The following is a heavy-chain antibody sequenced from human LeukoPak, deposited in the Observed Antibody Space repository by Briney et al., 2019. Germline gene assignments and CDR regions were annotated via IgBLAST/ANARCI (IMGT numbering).Heavy chain of an antibody. D-gene: IGHD3-10*01. Sequence: GGSLRLSCAASGFTFSDYYMTWIRQAPGKGLEWVSHITRSSTYTNYADSVKGRFTISRDNAKNSLYLQMNSLRAEDTAVYYCAKVPRYGSGSYSTDAFDSWGQGTMVTVSS. CDR3: AKVPRYGSGSYSTDAFDS. J-gene: IGHJ3*02. V-gene: IGHV3-11*05. CDR1: GFTFSDYY. CDR2: ITRSSTYT.